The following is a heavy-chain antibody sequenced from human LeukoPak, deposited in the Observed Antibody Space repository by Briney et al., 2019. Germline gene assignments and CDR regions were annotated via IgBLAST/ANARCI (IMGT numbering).Heavy chain of an antibody. Sequence: GGSLRLSCTASGFTFGDYAMSWFRQAPGKGLEWVGFIRSKAYGGTTEYAASVKGRFTISRDDSKSIAYLQMNSLKTEDTAVYYCTRYCGGDCDGHWGQGTLVTVSS. J-gene: IGHJ4*02. CDR2: IRSKAYGGTT. CDR3: TRYCGGDCDGH. CDR1: GFTFGDYA. D-gene: IGHD2-21*02. V-gene: IGHV3-49*03.